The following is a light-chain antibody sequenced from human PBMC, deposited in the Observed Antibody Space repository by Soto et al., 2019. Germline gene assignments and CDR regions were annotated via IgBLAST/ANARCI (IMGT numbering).Light chain of an antibody. Sequence: VMTQSPATLSVSPGERATLSCRASQSVGNRLAWFQQKPGQAPRLLMYTASVRAPGIPPRFVGSGSGTEFTLTISGLQSEDFAIYFCQQYDNWPPITFGQGTRLEVK. CDR1: QSVGNR. V-gene: IGKV3D-15*01. J-gene: IGKJ5*01. CDR3: QQYDNWPPIT. CDR2: TAS.